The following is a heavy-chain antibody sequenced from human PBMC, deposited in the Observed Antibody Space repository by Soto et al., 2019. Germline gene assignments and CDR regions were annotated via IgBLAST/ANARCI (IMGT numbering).Heavy chain of an antibody. V-gene: IGHV1-69*12. J-gene: IGHJ4*02. CDR2: IIPIFGTT. CDR3: ARTASSGWSYFDY. CDR1: GGTFNTYA. Sequence: QVQLVQSGAEVKKPGSSVKVSCKASGGTFNTYAINWVRQAPGQGLEWMGGIIPIFGTTNYAQNFQGRVTITAAGSTSTAYMELSSLRSEDMAVYYCARTASSGWSYFDYWGQGTLVTVSS. D-gene: IGHD6-19*01.